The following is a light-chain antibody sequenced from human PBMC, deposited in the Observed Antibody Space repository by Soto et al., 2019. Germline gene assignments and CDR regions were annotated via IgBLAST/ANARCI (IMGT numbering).Light chain of an antibody. V-gene: IGLV2-11*01. CDR3: CSYAGSYTFHYV. J-gene: IGLJ1*01. CDR1: SSDVGGYNY. CDR2: DVS. Sequence: QSVLTQPRSVSGSPGQSVTISCTGTSSDVGGYNYVSWYQQHPGKAPKLMIYDVSKRPSGVPDRFSGSKSGNTASLTISGLQAEDEADYYCCSYAGSYTFHYVFGTGTNVTVL.